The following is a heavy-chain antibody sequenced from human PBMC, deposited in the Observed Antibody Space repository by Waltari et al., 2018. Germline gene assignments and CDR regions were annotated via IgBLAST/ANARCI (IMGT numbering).Heavy chain of an antibody. J-gene: IGHJ4*02. V-gene: IGHV3-30*18. CDR2: ISYDGSNK. Sequence: QVQLVESGGGVVQPGRSLRLSCAASGFTFSSYGMHWVRQAPGKGLEWVAVISYDGSNKYYADSVKGRVTISRDNSKNTLYLQMNSLRAEDTAVYYCAKDRTSLIVVVPAAIYWGQGTLVTVSS. CDR1: GFTFSSYG. CDR3: AKDRTSLIVVVPAAIY. D-gene: IGHD2-2*01.